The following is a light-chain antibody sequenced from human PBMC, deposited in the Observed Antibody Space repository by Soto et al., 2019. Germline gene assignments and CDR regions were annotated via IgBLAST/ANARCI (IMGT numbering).Light chain of an antibody. CDR1: NIENKQ. CDR2: RDT. V-gene: IGLV3-9*01. J-gene: IGLJ3*02. CDR3: QVWDSNTAWV. Sequence: SYELTQPLSVSVALGQTATITCDGNNIENKQVYWYQQKPGQAPLLVIYRDTNRPSGIPERFSGSNSGNTATLTISRAQAGDEADFYCQVWDSNTAWVFGGGTKVTVL.